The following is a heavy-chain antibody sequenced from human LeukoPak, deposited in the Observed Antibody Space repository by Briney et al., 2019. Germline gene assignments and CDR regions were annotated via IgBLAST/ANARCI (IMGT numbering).Heavy chain of an antibody. Sequence: SETLSLTCAVIGYSISSGYYWGWIRQPPGKGLEWIGSIYHSGSTYYNPSLKSRVTISVDKSKTQFSLRLSSVTAADTAVYYCARANYYGSGSPSVFDYWGQGTLVTVSS. J-gene: IGHJ4*02. CDR2: IYHSGST. D-gene: IGHD3-10*01. CDR3: ARANYYGSGSPSVFDY. CDR1: GYSISSGYY. V-gene: IGHV4-38-2*01.